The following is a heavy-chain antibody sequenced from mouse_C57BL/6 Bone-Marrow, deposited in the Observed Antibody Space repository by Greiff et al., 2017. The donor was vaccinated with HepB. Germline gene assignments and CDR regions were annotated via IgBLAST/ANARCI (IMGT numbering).Heavy chain of an antibody. CDR3: ARGGYGSSSWYFEG. V-gene: IGHV5-2*01. J-gene: IGHJ1*03. CDR1: EYTFPSHS. Sequence: EVKLMESGGGLVRPGASLKLSCKSYEYTFPSHSISWVRKTPETGLELVAAINSDGGSTYYTDTLKGQFIISIDNTKTTLYLQMSSLRSEYTASYYCARGGYGSSSWYFEGWGTGTTVTVAS. D-gene: IGHD1-1*01. CDR2: INSDGGST.